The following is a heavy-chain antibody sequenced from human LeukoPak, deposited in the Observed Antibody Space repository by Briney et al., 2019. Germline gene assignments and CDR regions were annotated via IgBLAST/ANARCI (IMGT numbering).Heavy chain of an antibody. D-gene: IGHD3-10*01. CDR1: GFTFSSYA. CDR2: ISGSGGST. Sequence: PGGSPRLSCAASGFTFSSYAMSWVRQAPGKGLEWVSAISGSGGSTYYADSVKGRFTISRDNAKNSLYLQMNSLRAEDTAVYYCAGGLESYSPDYWGQGTLVTVSS. V-gene: IGHV3-23*01. CDR3: AGGLESYSPDY. J-gene: IGHJ4*01.